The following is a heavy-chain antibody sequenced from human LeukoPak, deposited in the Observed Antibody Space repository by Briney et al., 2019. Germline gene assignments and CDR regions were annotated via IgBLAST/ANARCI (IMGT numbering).Heavy chain of an antibody. J-gene: IGHJ4*02. CDR2: LYYSRNT. V-gene: IGHV4-59*01. Sequence: SETLSLTCTVSGGSIGDYYWSWIREPPGKGLEWIGYLYYSRNTNYSPSLRSRVTIPADTSKTQVYLKLRSVTAADTAVYYCVRDIWGAGGTQYWGQGTQVIVSS. CDR1: GGSIGDYY. CDR3: VRDIWGAGGTQY. D-gene: IGHD6-13*01.